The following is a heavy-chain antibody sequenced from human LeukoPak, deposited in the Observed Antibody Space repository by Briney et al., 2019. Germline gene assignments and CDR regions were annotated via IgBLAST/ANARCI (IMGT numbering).Heavy chain of an antibody. CDR2: IYSGGST. Sequence: GGSLRLSCAASGFTVSSNYMSWLRQAPGKGREWVSVIYSGGSTYYADSVKGRFTISRDNSKNTLYLQMNSRSAEDTAVYYCARSYSAFDPWGQGTLVTVSS. CDR1: GFTVSSNY. D-gene: IGHD2-21*01. V-gene: IGHV3-66*01. J-gene: IGHJ5*02. CDR3: ARSYSAFDP.